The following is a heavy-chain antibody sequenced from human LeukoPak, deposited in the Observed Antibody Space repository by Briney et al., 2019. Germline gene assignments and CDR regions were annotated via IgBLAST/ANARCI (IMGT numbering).Heavy chain of an antibody. CDR1: GFTFSSYG. CDR3: AKDRYYYGSGSSMPADY. J-gene: IGHJ4*02. Sequence: ARSLRLSCAASGFTFSSYGMHWVRQAPGKGLEWVAVISYDGSNKYYADSVKGRFTISRDNSKNTLYLQMNSLRAEDTAVYYCAKDRYYYGSGSSMPADYWGQGTLVTVSS. CDR2: ISYDGSNK. V-gene: IGHV3-30*18. D-gene: IGHD3-10*01.